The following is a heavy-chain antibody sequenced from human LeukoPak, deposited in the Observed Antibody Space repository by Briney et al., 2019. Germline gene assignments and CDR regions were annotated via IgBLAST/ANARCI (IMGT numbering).Heavy chain of an antibody. CDR2: MFHSGST. CDR3: ARVRYNWNRDFDY. V-gene: IGHV4-38-2*02. D-gene: IGHD1-20*01. CDR1: GYSISSGYY. J-gene: IGHJ4*02. Sequence: PSETLSLTCTVSGYSISSGYYWGWIRQPPGKGLEWIGSMFHSGSTYYNPSLKSRVTISVDTSKNQFSLKLSSVTAADTAVYYCARVRYNWNRDFDYWGQGTLVTVSS.